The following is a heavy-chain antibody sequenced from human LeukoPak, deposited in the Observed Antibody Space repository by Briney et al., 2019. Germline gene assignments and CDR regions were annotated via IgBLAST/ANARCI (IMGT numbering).Heavy chain of an antibody. CDR1: GDSISSGDHY. CDR2: IRYGGST. CDR3: ARAAAVTNSWYYFDY. J-gene: IGHJ4*02. D-gene: IGHD2/OR15-2a*01. V-gene: IGHV4-30-4*01. Sequence: SQTLSLTCTVSGDSISSGDHYWTWLRQPPGTGLEWIGYIRYGGSTYYNPSLKSRVIISVDMSNNQFSLSLNSLSAADSAVYYCARAAAVTNSWYYFDYWGQGTLVTVSS.